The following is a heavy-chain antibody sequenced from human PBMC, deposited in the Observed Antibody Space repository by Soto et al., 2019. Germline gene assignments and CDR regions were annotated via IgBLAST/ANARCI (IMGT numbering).Heavy chain of an antibody. J-gene: IGHJ4*02. CDR1: GFTFSSYS. V-gene: IGHV3-21*01. CDR3: ARGLAAASSSSYDY. CDR2: ISSSSNHI. D-gene: IGHD6-6*01. Sequence: EVQLVESGGGLVKPGGSLRLSCAASGFTFSSYSMNWVRQAPGKGLEWVSSISSSSNHIYYADSVKGRFTISRDNAKNSLYLQMNSLRAEDTAVYFCARGLAAASSSSYDYWGQGTLVTVSS.